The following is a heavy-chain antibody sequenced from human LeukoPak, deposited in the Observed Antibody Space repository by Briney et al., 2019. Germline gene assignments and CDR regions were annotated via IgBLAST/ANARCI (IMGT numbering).Heavy chain of an antibody. CDR3: AKWEQSTNAFDI. CDR1: GDSISRFY. Sequence: PSETLSLTCNVSGDSISRFYWNWIRQPPGKGLEWIGYISYSGSSDYNPSLKSRLTNYNPSLKSRVTMSADTSKNQLSLRLNPVTAADTAVYYCAKWEQSTNAFDIWGQGTMVTVSS. D-gene: IGHD1/OR15-1a*01. CDR2: ISYSGSSDYNPSLKSRLT. J-gene: IGHJ3*02. V-gene: IGHV4-59*01.